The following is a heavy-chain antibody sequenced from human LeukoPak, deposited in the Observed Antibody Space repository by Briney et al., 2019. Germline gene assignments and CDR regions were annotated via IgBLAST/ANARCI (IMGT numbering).Heavy chain of an antibody. J-gene: IGHJ6*02. CDR1: GFTFSSNW. CDR3: AKDGVTIFGGTLGDGMDV. D-gene: IGHD3-3*01. CDR2: VSFDGSAL. Sequence: GGSLRLSCAASGFTFSSNWMHWVRQAPGKGLEWVAGVSFDGSALFYTDSVRGRFSISRDNSKNTLFLQMNSLRTEDTAVYYCAKDGVTIFGGTLGDGMDVWGQGTTVTVSS. V-gene: IGHV3-30*19.